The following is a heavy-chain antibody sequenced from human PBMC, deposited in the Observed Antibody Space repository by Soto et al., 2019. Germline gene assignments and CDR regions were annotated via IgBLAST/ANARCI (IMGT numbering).Heavy chain of an antibody. CDR3: ARCSLPRHYDFWSGYFPYGMDV. Sequence: GASVKVSCKASGYTFTSYGISWVRQAPGQGLEWMGWISAYNGNTNYAQKLQGRVTMTTDTSTSTAYMELRSLRSDDTAVYYCARCSLPRHYDFWSGYFPYGMDVWGQGTTVTVSS. J-gene: IGHJ6*02. D-gene: IGHD3-3*01. CDR2: ISAYNGNT. V-gene: IGHV1-18*01. CDR1: GYTFTSYG.